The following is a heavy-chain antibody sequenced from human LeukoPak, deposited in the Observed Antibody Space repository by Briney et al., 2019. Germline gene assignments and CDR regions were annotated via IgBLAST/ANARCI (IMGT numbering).Heavy chain of an antibody. D-gene: IGHD6-13*01. CDR2: ISYDGSNK. J-gene: IGHJ4*02. CDR1: GFTFSSYG. V-gene: IGHV3-30*18. CDR3: AKDRRALYSIAAAGTFDY. Sequence: PGGSLRLSCAASGFTFSSYGMHWVRQAPGKGLEWVAVISYDGSNKYYADSVKGRFTISRDNSKNTLYLQMNSLRAEDTAVYYCAKDRRALYSIAAAGTFDYWGQGTLVTVSP.